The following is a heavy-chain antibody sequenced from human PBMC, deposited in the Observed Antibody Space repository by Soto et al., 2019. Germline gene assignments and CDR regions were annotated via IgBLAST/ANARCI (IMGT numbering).Heavy chain of an antibody. Sequence: GGSLRLSCAVSGFTVSSYAMHWVRQAPGKGLEWVAVISYDGNNRYYADYVKGRFTISRDNSKNAVYLHMNSLRAEDSAVYFCAGNGPLMLIPAAFWGQGTLVTVSS. J-gene: IGHJ4*02. D-gene: IGHD2-2*01. V-gene: IGHV3-30-3*01. CDR3: AGNGPLMLIPAAF. CDR2: ISYDGNNR. CDR1: GFTVSSYA.